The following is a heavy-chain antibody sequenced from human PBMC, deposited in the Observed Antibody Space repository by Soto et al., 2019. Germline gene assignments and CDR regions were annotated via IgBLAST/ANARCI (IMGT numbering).Heavy chain of an antibody. CDR3: ATLEDYDYVWGSYRPDHFDY. CDR1: GYTLTELS. Sequence: EASVKVSCKVSGYTLTELSMHWVRQAPGKGLEWMGGFDPEDGETIYAQKFQGRVTMTEDTPTDTAYMELSSLRSEDTAVYYCATLEDYDYVWGSYRPDHFDYWGQGTLVTVSS. D-gene: IGHD3-16*02. CDR2: FDPEDGET. V-gene: IGHV1-24*01. J-gene: IGHJ4*02.